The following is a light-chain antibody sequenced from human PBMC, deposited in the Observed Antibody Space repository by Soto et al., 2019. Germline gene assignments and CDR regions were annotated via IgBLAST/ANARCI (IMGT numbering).Light chain of an antibody. Sequence: EIVMTQSPATLSVSPGERATLSCRASQRVSSNLAWYQQKPGQAPRLLIYGASTRATGIPARFSGSGSGTEFTLTISSLQSEDFAVYYCQHYNNWPPYTFGQGTKREIK. CDR2: GAS. V-gene: IGKV3-15*01. CDR1: QRVSSN. CDR3: QHYNNWPPYT. J-gene: IGKJ2*01.